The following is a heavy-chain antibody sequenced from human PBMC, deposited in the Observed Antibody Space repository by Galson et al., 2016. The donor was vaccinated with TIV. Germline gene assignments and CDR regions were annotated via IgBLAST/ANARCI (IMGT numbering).Heavy chain of an antibody. CDR3: ARGVSSGSAWLDP. V-gene: IGHV5-10-1*01. Sequence: QSGAEVKKPGESLRISCKGSGYRFTSYWTNWVRQMPGKGLEWMGRIDPTDSYTNYSPSFQGHVTISADKSSTTAYLQWSSLKASDTAIYYCARGVSSGSAWLDPWGPGTPVTVSS. J-gene: IGHJ5*02. CDR1: GYRFTSYW. D-gene: IGHD3-10*01. CDR2: IDPTDSYT.